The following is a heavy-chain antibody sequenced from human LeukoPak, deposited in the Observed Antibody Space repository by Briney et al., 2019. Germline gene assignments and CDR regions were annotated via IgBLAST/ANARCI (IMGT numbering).Heavy chain of an antibody. V-gene: IGHV4-59*01. CDR3: ARGIWLAAFDI. Sequence: SETLSLTCTVSGGSISSYYWSWIRQPPGKGLEWIGYIYYSGSTNYNPSLKSRVTISVDTSKNQFSLKLSSVTAADTAVYYCARGIWLAAFDIWGQGTMVTVSS. CDR1: GGSISSYY. J-gene: IGHJ3*02. D-gene: IGHD5-24*01. CDR2: IYYSGST.